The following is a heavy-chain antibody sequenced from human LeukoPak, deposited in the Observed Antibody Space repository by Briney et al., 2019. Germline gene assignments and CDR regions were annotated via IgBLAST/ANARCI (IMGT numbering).Heavy chain of an antibody. CDR2: INPGGGST. CDR1: GYTFTAYY. V-gene: IGHV1-46*01. CDR3: AREGPSTYHFDF. Sequence: ASVKVSCRASGYTFTAYYIHWVRQAPGQGLEWLGIINPGGGSTSYSQKFQVRVTMTSDTSTSTVYMELSSLRSDDAAMYYCAREGPSTYHFDFWGQGTLVTVSS. J-gene: IGHJ4*02.